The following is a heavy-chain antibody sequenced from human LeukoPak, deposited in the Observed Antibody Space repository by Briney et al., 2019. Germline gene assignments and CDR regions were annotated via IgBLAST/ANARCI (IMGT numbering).Heavy chain of an antibody. CDR3: ARDLNGVRAFDI. V-gene: IGHV4-59*01. Sequence: SETLSLTCTVSGGSISSYYWSWVRQPPGKGLEWIGYIYYSGSTNYNPSLKSRVTISVDTSKNQFSLKLSSVTAADTAVYYCARDLNGVRAFDIWGQGTMVTVSS. CDR1: GGSISSYY. J-gene: IGHJ3*02. D-gene: IGHD2-8*01. CDR2: IYYSGST.